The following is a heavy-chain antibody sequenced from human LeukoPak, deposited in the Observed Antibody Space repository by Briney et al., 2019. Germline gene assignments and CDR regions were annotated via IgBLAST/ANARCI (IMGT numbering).Heavy chain of an antibody. CDR1: GFTFSSYA. CDR3: VKDGSDFWSGYYPYFDD. Sequence: GGSLRLSCSASGFTFSSYAMHWVRQAPGKGLEYVSAISSNGGSTYYADSVKGRFTISRDNSKNTLYLQMSSLRAEDTAVYYCVKDGSDFWSGYYPYFDDWGQGTLVIVSS. CDR2: ISSNGGST. D-gene: IGHD3-3*01. V-gene: IGHV3-64D*09. J-gene: IGHJ4*02.